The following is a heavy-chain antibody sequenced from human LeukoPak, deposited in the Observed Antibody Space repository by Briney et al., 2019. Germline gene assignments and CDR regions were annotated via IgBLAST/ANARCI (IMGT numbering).Heavy chain of an antibody. D-gene: IGHD6-13*01. CDR1: GGSISSYY. V-gene: IGHV4-4*07. J-gene: IGHJ4*02. CDR3: AGGSSSWYSVRDDY. CDR2: IYTSGST. Sequence: SETLSLTCTVSGGSISSYYWSWIRQPAGKGLEWIGRIYTSGSTNYNPSLKSRVTMSVDTSKNQFSLKLSSVTAADTAVYYCAGGSSSWYSVRDDYWGQGTLVTVSS.